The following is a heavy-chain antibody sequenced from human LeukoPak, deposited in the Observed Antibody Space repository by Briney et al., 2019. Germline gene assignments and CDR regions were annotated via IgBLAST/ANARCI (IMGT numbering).Heavy chain of an antibody. CDR3: ARRVAAAAGHLGAFDI. D-gene: IGHD6-13*01. CDR1: GGSFSGYY. Sequence: SETLSLTCAVYGGSFSGYYWSWIRQPPGKGLEWIGYIYYSGSTNYNPSLKSRVTISVDTSKNQFSLKLSSVTAADTAVYYCARRVAAAAGHLGAFDIWGQGTIVTVSS. V-gene: IGHV4-59*08. J-gene: IGHJ3*02. CDR2: IYYSGST.